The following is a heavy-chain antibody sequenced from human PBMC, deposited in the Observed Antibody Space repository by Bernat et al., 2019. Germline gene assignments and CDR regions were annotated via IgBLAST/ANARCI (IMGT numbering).Heavy chain of an antibody. CDR3: SRSRGGPRGYYYYGMDV. CDR1: GGSVSSGSFY. CDR2: MSYSGNA. D-gene: IGHD3-10*01. Sequence: QVHLQESGPGLVKPSETLSLTCTVSGGSVSSGSFYWNWIRQPPGKGLEWIGYMSYSGNANHNPSLKSRVTISVDTSKNEISLRLSSVTAADTAMYYCSRSRGGPRGYYYYGMDVWGQGTTVTVSS. J-gene: IGHJ6*02. V-gene: IGHV4-61*01.